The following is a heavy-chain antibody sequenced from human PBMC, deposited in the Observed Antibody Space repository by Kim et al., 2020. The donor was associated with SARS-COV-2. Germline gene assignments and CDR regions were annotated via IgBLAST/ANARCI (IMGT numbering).Heavy chain of an antibody. CDR1: GGSVSSGSYY. D-gene: IGHD4-4*01. J-gene: IGHJ3*02. CDR2: IYYSGST. CDR3: ARERSSYSNYRDDAFDI. V-gene: IGHV4-61*01. Sequence: SETLSLTCTVSGGSVSSGSYYWNWIRQPPGKGLEWIGYIYYSGSTIYNPPLKSRVTISVDTSKNQFSLRLSSVAAADTAVYFCARERSSYSNYRDDAFDIWGQGTKVPVSS.